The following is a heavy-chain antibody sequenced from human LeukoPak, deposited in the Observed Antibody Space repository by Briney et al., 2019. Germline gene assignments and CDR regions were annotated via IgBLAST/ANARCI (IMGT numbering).Heavy chain of an antibody. J-gene: IGHJ6*03. Sequence: GGSLRLSCAASGFTLNHYVMTWVRQAPGKGPELISAISESSSSIYYADSVKGRFTISRDNSKNTLYLDMNSLRAEDTAIYYCAKGGQSYYTYYYMDVWGKGTPVSVSS. CDR2: ISESSSSI. CDR1: GFTLNHYV. V-gene: IGHV3-23*01. CDR3: AKGGQSYYTYYYMDV. D-gene: IGHD3-16*01.